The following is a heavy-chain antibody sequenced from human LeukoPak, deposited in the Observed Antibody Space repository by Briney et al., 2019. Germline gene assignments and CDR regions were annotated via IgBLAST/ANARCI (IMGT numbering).Heavy chain of an antibody. V-gene: IGHV1-2*02. D-gene: IGHD6-13*01. CDR2: INPNSGGT. Sequence: ASVKVSCKASGGTFSSYAISWVRQAPGQGLEWMGWINPNSGGTNYAQKFQGRVTMTRDTSISTAYMELSRLISDDTAVYYCARDFESELVRWYFQHWGQGTLVTVSS. CDR3: ARDFESELVRWYFQH. J-gene: IGHJ1*01. CDR1: GGTFSSYA.